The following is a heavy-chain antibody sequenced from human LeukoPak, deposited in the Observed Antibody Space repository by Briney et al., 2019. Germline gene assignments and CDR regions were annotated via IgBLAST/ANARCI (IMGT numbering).Heavy chain of an antibody. J-gene: IGHJ6*03. D-gene: IGHD3-16*01. Sequence: ASVKVSCKASGGTFSSYAISWVRQAPGQGLEWMGWISAYNDNTNYSHKIQGRVTMTTDTSTSTAYMELRSLRSDDTAVYYCARDEGETLRGYYMDVWGKGTTVTVSS. CDR3: ARDEGETLRGYYMDV. CDR2: ISAYNDNT. V-gene: IGHV1-18*01. CDR1: GGTFSSYA.